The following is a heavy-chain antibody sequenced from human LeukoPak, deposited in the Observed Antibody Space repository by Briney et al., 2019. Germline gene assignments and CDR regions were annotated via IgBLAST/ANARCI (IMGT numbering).Heavy chain of an antibody. J-gene: IGHJ4*02. D-gene: IGHD1-26*01. CDR1: GGSISSYY. CDR3: ASLGRWELLSGLDY. V-gene: IGHV4-59*12. CDR2: IYYSGST. Sequence: SETLSLTCTVSGGSISSYYWSWIRQPPGKGLEWIGYIYYSGSTNYNPSLKSRVTISVDTSKNQFSLKLGSVTAADTAVYYCASLGRWELLSGLDYWGQGTLVTVSS.